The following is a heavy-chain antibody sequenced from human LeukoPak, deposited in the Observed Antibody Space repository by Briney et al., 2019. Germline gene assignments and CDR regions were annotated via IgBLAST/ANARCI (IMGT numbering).Heavy chain of an antibody. CDR3: ARGSSGYYYG. J-gene: IGHJ4*02. CDR2: TYSSGST. V-gene: IGHV4-4*07. Sequence: PSDTLSLTCTVSGASTTSYYWTWIRQPAGKGLEWIGRTYSSGSTNYNPSLKSRVTMSIDTSKNQVSLRLNSVTAADTAVYYCARGSSGYYYGWGQGTLVTVSS. CDR1: GASTTSYY. D-gene: IGHD3-22*01.